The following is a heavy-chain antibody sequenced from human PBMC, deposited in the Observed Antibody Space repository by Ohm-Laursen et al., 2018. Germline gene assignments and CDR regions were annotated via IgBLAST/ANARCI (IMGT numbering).Heavy chain of an antibody. D-gene: IGHD4-17*01. CDR3: ARRPTYYYGMDV. CDR1: GGSISSYY. V-gene: IGHV4-4*07. J-gene: IGHJ6*02. CDR2: TYISGST. Sequence: PSETLSLTCVVSGGSISSYYWSWIRQPAGKGLEWIGRTYISGSTSYNPSLESRVTMSLDKSKNQFSLKLSSVTAADTAVYYCARRPTYYYGMDVWGQGTTVTVSS.